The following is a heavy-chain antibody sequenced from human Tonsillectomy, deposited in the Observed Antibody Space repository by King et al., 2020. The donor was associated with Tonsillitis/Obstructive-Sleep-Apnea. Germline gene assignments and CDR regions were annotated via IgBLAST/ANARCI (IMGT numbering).Heavy chain of an antibody. J-gene: IGHJ3*02. V-gene: IGHV1-18*01. CDR3: ARETTYYDSSGYSDDAFDI. CDR2: ISAYNGNT. Sequence: QLVQSGAEVKKPGASVKVSCKASGYTFTSYGISWVRQAPGQGLEWMGWISAYNGNTNYAQKLQGRVTMTTDTSTSTAYMELRILRSDDTAVYYCARETTYYDSSGYSDDAFDIWGQGTMVTVSS. D-gene: IGHD3-22*01. CDR1: GYTFTSYG.